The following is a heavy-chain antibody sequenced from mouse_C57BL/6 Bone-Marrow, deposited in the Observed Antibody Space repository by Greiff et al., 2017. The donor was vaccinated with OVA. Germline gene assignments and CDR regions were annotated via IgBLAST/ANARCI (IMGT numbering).Heavy chain of an antibody. CDR3: TRLLDAMDY. V-gene: IGHV5-9-1*02. CDR2: ISSGGDYI. D-gene: IGHD2-1*01. J-gene: IGHJ4*01. CDR1: GFTFSSYS. Sequence: EVQGVESGEGLVKPGGSLKLSCAASGFTFSSYSMSWVRQTPEKRLEWVAYISSGGDYIYYADTVKGRYTISRDNARNTLYLQMSSLKSEDTAMYYCTRLLDAMDYWGQGTSVTVSS.